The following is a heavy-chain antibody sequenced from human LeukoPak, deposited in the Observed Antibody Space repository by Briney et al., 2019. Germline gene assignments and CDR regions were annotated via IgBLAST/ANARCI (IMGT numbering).Heavy chain of an antibody. CDR2: IHYSGST. J-gene: IGHJ4*02. CDR1: GGSISSYY. D-gene: IGHD3-22*01. V-gene: IGHV4-59*08. Sequence: SETVSLTCTVSGGSISSYYWSWIRQPPGKGLEWIGYIHYSGSTNSKPSLKSRVTISVDTSKNQFSLKLSSVTAADTAVYYCARSTSGGYYYALDYWGQGTLVAVSS. CDR3: ARSTSGGYYYALDY.